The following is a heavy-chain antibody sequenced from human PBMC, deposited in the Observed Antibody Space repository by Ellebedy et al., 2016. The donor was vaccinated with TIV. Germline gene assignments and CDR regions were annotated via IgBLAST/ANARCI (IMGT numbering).Heavy chain of an antibody. J-gene: IGHJ4*02. CDR1: GFSFGTYG. V-gene: IGHV3-30*03. CDR2: IVYDGSTK. CDR3: ARDTIVGVTGFDY. D-gene: IGHD1-26*01. Sequence: PGGSLRLSCAASGFSFGTYGMHWVRQAPGKGLEWVAVIVYDGSTKYYTDSVKGRFSISRDNAKNTLYLQMNSLRAEDTAVYYCARDTIVGVTGFDYWGQGTLVTVSS.